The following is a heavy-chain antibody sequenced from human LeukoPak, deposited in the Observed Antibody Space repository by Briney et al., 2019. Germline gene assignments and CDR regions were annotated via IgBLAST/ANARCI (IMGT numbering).Heavy chain of an antibody. Sequence: GGSLRLSCAASGFTFSSYAMHWVRQAPGKGLEWVAVISYDGSNKYYADSVKGRFTISRDNSKNTLYLQMNSLRAEDTAVYYCARSYSGYDYFYQNGAFDIWGQGTMVTVSS. CDR3: ARSYSGYDYFYQNGAFDI. CDR2: ISYDGSNK. V-gene: IGHV3-30*04. J-gene: IGHJ3*02. D-gene: IGHD5-12*01. CDR1: GFTFSSYA.